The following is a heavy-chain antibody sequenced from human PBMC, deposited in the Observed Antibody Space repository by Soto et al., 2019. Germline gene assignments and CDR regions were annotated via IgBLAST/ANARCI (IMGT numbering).Heavy chain of an antibody. CDR3: AKDSNYYDSSGYYYPRATYYYYGMDV. J-gene: IGHJ6*02. Sequence: PGGSLRLSCAASGFPFSSYGMLWVRQAPGKGLEWVALISDDGDKKYYADSVKGRFTISRDNSKNTLYLQMNSLRAEDTAVYYCAKDSNYYDSSGYYYPRATYYYYGMDVWGQGTTVTVSS. V-gene: IGHV3-30*18. CDR1: GFPFSSYG. D-gene: IGHD3-22*01. CDR2: ISDDGDKK.